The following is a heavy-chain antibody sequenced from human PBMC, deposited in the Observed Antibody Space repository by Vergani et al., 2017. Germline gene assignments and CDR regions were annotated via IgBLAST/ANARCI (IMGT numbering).Heavy chain of an antibody. CDR2: TWYDGNNK. Sequence: QVQLVESGGGVVQPGRSLRLPCAASGLTFNQYGMHWVRQAPGKGLEWVAVTWYDGNNKQYADSVKGRFTITRDNSKSTMYLEMNSLRDEDTGVYYCARDLRLLYTRFDPWGQGTLVTVSS. CDR3: ARDLRLLYTRFDP. J-gene: IGHJ5*02. V-gene: IGHV3-33*01. D-gene: IGHD3-16*01. CDR1: GLTFNQYG.